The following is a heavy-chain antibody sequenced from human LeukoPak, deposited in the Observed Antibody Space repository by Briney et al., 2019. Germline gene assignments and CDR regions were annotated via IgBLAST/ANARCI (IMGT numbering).Heavy chain of an antibody. Sequence: SVKVSCKASGCTFSSYAISWVRQAPGQGLEWMGRIIPIFGIANYAQKFQGRVTITADKSTSTAYMELSSLRSEDTAVYYCARDPPYDSGVGDYYYYGMDVWGQGTTVTVSS. CDR3: ARDPPYDSGVGDYYYYGMDV. D-gene: IGHD3-3*01. CDR2: IIPIFGIA. J-gene: IGHJ6*02. CDR1: GCTFSSYA. V-gene: IGHV1-69*04.